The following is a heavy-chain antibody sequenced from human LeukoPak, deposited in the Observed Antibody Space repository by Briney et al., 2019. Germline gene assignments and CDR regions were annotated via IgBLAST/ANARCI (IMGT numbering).Heavy chain of an antibody. V-gene: IGHV3-23*01. Sequence: GGSLRLSCAASGFTFSNYAMSWVRQAPGKGLEWVSAISGSGGSTYYADSVKGRFTISRDNSKNTLYLQMNSLRAEDTAVYYYAKAPRDGYNFFGYWGQGTLVTVSS. J-gene: IGHJ4*02. CDR1: GFTFSNYA. CDR2: ISGSGGST. D-gene: IGHD5-24*01. CDR3: AKAPRDGYNFFGY.